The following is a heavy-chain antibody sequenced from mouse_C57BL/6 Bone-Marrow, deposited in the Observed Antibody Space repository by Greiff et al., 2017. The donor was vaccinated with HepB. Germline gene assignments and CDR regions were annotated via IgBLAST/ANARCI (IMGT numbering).Heavy chain of an antibody. CDR2: FYPGSGSI. Sequence: VQLQQSGAELVKPGASVKLSCKASGYTFTEYTIHWVKQRSGQGLEWIGWFYPGSGSIKYNEKFKDKATLTADKSSSTVYMELSRLTSEDSAVYFCARHEEPIYYDPHWYFDVWGTGTTVTVSS. V-gene: IGHV1-62-2*01. CDR3: ARHEEPIYYDPHWYFDV. J-gene: IGHJ1*03. CDR1: GYTFTEYT. D-gene: IGHD2-4*01.